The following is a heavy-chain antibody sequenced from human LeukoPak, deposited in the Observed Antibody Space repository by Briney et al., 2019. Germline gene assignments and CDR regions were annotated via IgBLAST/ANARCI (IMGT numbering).Heavy chain of an antibody. CDR1: GFTLSSYT. CDR2: QDGNNK. J-gene: IGHJ4*02. V-gene: IGHV3-30-3*01. Sequence: GGSLRLSCAASGFTLSSYTFHWVRQAPGKGLEWVAVQDGNNKYYTDSVKGRFTISRDNSKNTLYLQMNSLRAEDTAVYYCARDDRGYSGYHFDHWGQGTLVTVSS. D-gene: IGHD5-12*01. CDR3: ARDDRGYSGYHFDH.